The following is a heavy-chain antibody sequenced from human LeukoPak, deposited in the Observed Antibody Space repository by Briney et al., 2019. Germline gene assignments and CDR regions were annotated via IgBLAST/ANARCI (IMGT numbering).Heavy chain of an antibody. CDR3: ARGRLYYYGSGNRSGGYWFDP. CDR1: GGSFSGYY. J-gene: IGHJ5*02. V-gene: IGHV4-34*01. Sequence: SGTLSLTCAVYGGSFSGYYWSWIRQPPGKGLEWIGEINHSGSTNYNPSLKSRVTISVDTSKNQFSLKLSSVTAAGTAVYYCARGRLYYYGSGNRSGGYWFDPWGQGTLVTVSS. CDR2: INHSGST. D-gene: IGHD3-10*01.